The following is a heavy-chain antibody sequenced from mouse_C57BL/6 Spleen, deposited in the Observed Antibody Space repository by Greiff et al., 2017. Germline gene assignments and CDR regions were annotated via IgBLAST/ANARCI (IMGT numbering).Heavy chain of an antibody. D-gene: IGHD2-1*01. V-gene: IGHV3-6*01. CDR2: ISYDGSN. Sequence: DVQLQESGPGLVKPSQSLSLTCSVTGYSITSGYYWNWIRQFPGNKLEWMGYISYDGSNNSNPSLKNRISITRDTSKNQFFLKLNSVTTEDTATYYCARDGDYGNYDWFAYWGQGTLVTVSA. CDR1: GYSITSGYY. CDR3: ARDGDYGNYDWFAY. J-gene: IGHJ3*01.